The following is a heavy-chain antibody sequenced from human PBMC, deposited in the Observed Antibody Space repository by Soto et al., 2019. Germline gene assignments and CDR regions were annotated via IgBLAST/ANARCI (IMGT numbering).Heavy chain of an antibody. CDR2: ISYDEDNI. Sequence: QVQLVESGGGVVQPGKSLRLACVASGFTFSNYGMHWVRQAPGEGLEWVAVISYDEDNIYYADSVKGRFTISRDNSKNTLYLQINSLRPEDTAVYFCARSGTTVTTFWNFALWVRGALVTVSS. CDR3: ARSGTTVTTFWNFAL. V-gene: IGHV3-30*03. J-gene: IGHJ2*01. CDR1: GFTFSNYG. D-gene: IGHD4-17*01.